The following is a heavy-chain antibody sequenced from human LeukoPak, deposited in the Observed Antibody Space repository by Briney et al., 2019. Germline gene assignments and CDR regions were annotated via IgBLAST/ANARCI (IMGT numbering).Heavy chain of an antibody. V-gene: IGHV3-74*01. Sequence: GGSLRLSCTASGFTFSGYWMHWVRQAPGPGLVWVSRINGDGGDTGYADSVKGRFTTFRDNAKSTLYLQMNSLRAEDTAVYYCARGKYGDFDSWGQGTLVTVSS. CDR3: ARGKYGDFDS. CDR2: INGDGGDT. J-gene: IGHJ4*02. D-gene: IGHD4-17*01. CDR1: GFTFSGYW.